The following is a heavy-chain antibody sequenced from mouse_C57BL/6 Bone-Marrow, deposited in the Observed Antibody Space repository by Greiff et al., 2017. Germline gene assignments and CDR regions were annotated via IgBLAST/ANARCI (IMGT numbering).Heavy chain of an antibody. D-gene: IGHD2-14*01. CDR3: VRYRNYAMDY. V-gene: IGHV10-1*01. Sequence: EVQLVESGGGLVQPKGSLKLSCAASGFSFTTYAMNWVRQAPGKGLEWVARIRSKSNNYATYYADSVKDRFTISRDDSESMLYLQMNNLKTEDTAVYYCVRYRNYAMDYWGQGTSVTVSS. CDR2: IRSKSNNYAT. J-gene: IGHJ4*01. CDR1: GFSFTTYA.